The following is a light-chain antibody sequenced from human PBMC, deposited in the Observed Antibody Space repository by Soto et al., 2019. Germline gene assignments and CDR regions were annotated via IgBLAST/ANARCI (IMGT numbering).Light chain of an antibody. J-gene: IGLJ2*01. V-gene: IGLV2-14*03. Sequence: QSALTQPASVSGSPGRSVTISCTGTSSDIGGFNYVSWYQHLPGTAPKLIIYDVTNRPSGISHRFSASKSGGTASLTISGLQAEDEDYYYCSSYSRSTTHVVFGGGTKLTVL. CDR3: SSYSRSTTHVV. CDR2: DVT. CDR1: SSDIGGFNY.